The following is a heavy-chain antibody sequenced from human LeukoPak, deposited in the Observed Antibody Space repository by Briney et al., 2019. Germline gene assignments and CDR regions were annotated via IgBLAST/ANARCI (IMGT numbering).Heavy chain of an antibody. CDR3: ARVGGRSGAFDI. CDR2: MHTSGST. J-gene: IGHJ3*02. V-gene: IGHV4-4*07. D-gene: IGHD3-3*01. Sequence: SETLSLTCTVSGGSISNYYWNWIRQPAGKGLEWIGRMHTSGSTNYNPSLKSRITMSVDTSRNQFSLTLTSVTAADTAVYYCARVGGRSGAFDIWGQGTMVTVSS. CDR1: GGSISNYY.